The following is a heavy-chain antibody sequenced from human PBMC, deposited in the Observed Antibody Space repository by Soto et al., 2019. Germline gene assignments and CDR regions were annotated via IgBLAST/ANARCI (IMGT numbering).Heavy chain of an antibody. D-gene: IGHD1-7*01. CDR2: IYYSGST. CDR3: ARVGNWNYVMSFDY. J-gene: IGHJ4*02. V-gene: IGHV4-59*01. CDR1: GGSISSYY. Sequence: SETLSLTCTVSGGSISSYYWSWIRQPPGKGLEWIGYIYYSGSTNYNPSLKSRVTISVDTSKNQFSLKLSSVTAADTAVYYCARVGNWNYVMSFDYWGQGTLVTVSS.